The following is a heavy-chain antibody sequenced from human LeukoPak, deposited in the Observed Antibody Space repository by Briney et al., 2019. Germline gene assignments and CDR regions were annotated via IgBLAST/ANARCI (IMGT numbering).Heavy chain of an antibody. D-gene: IGHD3-22*01. CDR1: GGSISSGDYY. CDR2: IYYSGST. J-gene: IGHJ4*02. CDR3: ARVGGGGDSSGYYFDY. Sequence: PSETLSLTCTVSGGSISSGDYYWSWIRQPPGTGLEWIGYIYYSGSTYYNPSLKSRMTISRDTSKNQFSLKLSSVTAADTAVYYCARVGGGGDSSGYYFDYWGQGSLVTVSS. V-gene: IGHV4-30-4*01.